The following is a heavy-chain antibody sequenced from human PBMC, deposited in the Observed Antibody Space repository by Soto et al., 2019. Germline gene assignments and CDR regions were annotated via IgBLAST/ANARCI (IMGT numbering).Heavy chain of an antibody. Sequence: SETLSLTCTVSGGSISSGGYYWSWIRQHPGKGLEWIGYIYYSGGTYYNPSLKSRVTIPVDTSKNQFSLKLSSVTAADTAVYYCARGYCSSTSCYRWFAWFDPWGQGTLVTVSS. CDR1: GGSISSGGYY. D-gene: IGHD2-2*02. J-gene: IGHJ5*02. CDR3: ARGYCSSTSCYRWFAWFDP. CDR2: IYYSGGT. V-gene: IGHV4-31*03.